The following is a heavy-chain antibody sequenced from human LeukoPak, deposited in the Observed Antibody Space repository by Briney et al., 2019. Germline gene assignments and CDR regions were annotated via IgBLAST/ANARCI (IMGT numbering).Heavy chain of an antibody. CDR1: GFTFSSYA. CDR2: ISYDGSNK. Sequence: GGSLRLSCAASGFTFSSYAMHWVRQAPGKGLEWVAVISYDGSNKYYADSVKGRFTISRDNSKNTLYLQMNSLRAEDTAVYYCARDGDVLLWFGEPKDLDYYYGMDVWGQGTTVTVSS. D-gene: IGHD3-10*01. J-gene: IGHJ6*02. V-gene: IGHV3-30-3*01. CDR3: ARDGDVLLWFGEPKDLDYYYGMDV.